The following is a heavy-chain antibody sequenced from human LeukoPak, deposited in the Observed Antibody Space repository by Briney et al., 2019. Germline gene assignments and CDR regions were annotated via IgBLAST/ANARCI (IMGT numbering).Heavy chain of an antibody. CDR2: ISSSSSYI. V-gene: IGHV3-21*01. J-gene: IGHJ4*02. D-gene: IGHD3-10*01. CDR3: ASDAMVRGVLIDY. Sequence: GGSLRLSCAASGFTFGTYSMNWVRQAPGKGLEWVSSISSSSSYIYYADSVKGRFTISRDNAKNSLFLQMSSLRAEDTAVYYCASDAMVRGVLIDYWGQGTLVTVSS. CDR1: GFTFGTYS.